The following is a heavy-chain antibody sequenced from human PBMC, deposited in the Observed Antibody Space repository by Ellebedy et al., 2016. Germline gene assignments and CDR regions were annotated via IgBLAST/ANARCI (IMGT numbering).Heavy chain of an antibody. CDR2: INPNSGGT. Sequence: ASVKVSXKASGYTFTGYYMHWVRQAPGQGLEWMGWINPNSGGTNYAQKFQGRVTMTRDTSISTAYMELSRLRSDDTAVYYCASSEGDFWSGYQKDGFDYWGQGTLVTVSS. J-gene: IGHJ4*02. V-gene: IGHV1-2*02. CDR1: GYTFTGYY. D-gene: IGHD3-3*01. CDR3: ASSEGDFWSGYQKDGFDY.